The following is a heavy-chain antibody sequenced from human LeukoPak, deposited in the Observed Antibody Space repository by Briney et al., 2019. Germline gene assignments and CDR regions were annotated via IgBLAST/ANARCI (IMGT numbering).Heavy chain of an antibody. V-gene: IGHV1-46*01. Sequence: ASVKVSCKASGYTFTTYYIHWVRQAPGQGLEWMGIINPTGGSTTYAQKFQGKVTMTRDTSTSTVFMEVNSLRSEDTAVYYCALYSSTWYWGQGTLVTVSS. J-gene: IGHJ4*02. D-gene: IGHD6-13*01. CDR3: ALYSSTWY. CDR2: INPTGGST. CDR1: GYTFTTYY.